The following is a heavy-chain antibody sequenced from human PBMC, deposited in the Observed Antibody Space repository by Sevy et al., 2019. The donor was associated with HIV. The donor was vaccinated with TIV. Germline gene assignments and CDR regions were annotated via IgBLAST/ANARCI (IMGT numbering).Heavy chain of an antibody. V-gene: IGHV3-72*01. CDR3: ARVSPRILWWSLDS. D-gene: IGHD2-21*01. CDR1: GFTFSDYY. Sequence: GGSLRLSCAASGFTFSDYYMDWVRQAPGKGLEWVGRIRNKANSYTTEFAASVKGRFTISRDDSKNSLYLQMHSLKTDDTAVYYCARVSPRILWWSLDSWGQGTLVTVSS. J-gene: IGHJ4*02. CDR2: IRNKANSYTT.